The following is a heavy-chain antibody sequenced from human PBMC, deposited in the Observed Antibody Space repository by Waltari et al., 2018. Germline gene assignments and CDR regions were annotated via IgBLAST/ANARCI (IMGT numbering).Heavy chain of an antibody. D-gene: IGHD2-2*01. CDR3: AIPGVPAAIDQYFDY. Sequence: QVQLAQSGAEVNKPGSSAKVFCNASGCTFTCYATCLVRHAPGQGLEWMGRIIPILGIANYARKFKGRVTITADKSTSTAYMELSSLRSEDTAVYYCAIPGVPAAIDQYFDYWGQGTLVTVSS. V-gene: IGHV1-69*09. J-gene: IGHJ4*02. CDR1: GCTFTCYA. CDR2: IIPILGIA.